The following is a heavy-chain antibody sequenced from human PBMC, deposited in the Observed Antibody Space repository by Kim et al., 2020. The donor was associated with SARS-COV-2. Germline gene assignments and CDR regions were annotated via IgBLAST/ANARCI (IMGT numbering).Heavy chain of an antibody. J-gene: IGHJ4*02. D-gene: IGHD1-26*01. Sequence: NYNPSPKSAVTTTVDTSKNQFSLKLSSVTAADTAVYYCARVTGGSYLFDYWGQGTLVTVSS. V-gene: IGHV4-59*01. CDR3: ARVTGGSYLFDY.